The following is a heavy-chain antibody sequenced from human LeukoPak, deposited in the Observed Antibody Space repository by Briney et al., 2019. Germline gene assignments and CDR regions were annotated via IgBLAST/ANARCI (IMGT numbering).Heavy chain of an antibody. Sequence: GGSLRLSCAASGFTFSSYEMTWVRQAPGKGLEWISYISSSGSTIYYADSVKGRFTISRDNAKNSLYLQMNSLRAEDTAVYYCVYSGDYEKGYWGQGTLVTVSS. D-gene: IGHD4-17*01. J-gene: IGHJ4*02. CDR1: GFTFSSYE. CDR2: ISSSGSTI. V-gene: IGHV3-48*03. CDR3: VYSGDYEKGY.